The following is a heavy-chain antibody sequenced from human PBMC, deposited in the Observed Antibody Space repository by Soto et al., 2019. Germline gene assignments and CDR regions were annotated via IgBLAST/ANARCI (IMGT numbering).Heavy chain of an antibody. J-gene: IGHJ6*02. V-gene: IGHV3-23*01. CDR1: GFTFSSYA. CDR3: EKLVAANFYYYYGMDV. Sequence: PGGSLRLSCAASGFTFSSYAMSWVRQAPGKGLEWVSAISGSGGSTYYADSVKGRFTISRDNSKNTLYLQMNSLRAEDTAVYYCEKLVAANFYYYYGMDVWGQGTTVTVSS. CDR2: ISGSGGST. D-gene: IGHD2-15*01.